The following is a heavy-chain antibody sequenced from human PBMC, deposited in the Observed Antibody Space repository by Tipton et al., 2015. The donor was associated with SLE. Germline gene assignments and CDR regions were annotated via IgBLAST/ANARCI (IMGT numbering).Heavy chain of an antibody. CDR3: AKDGYCSGGSCYPAQLYYYYMDV. D-gene: IGHD2-15*01. CDR1: GFSFEDFA. J-gene: IGHJ6*03. Sequence: SLRLSCVASGFSFEDFAMYWFRQRPGKGLEGVSRIGWNGDNRAYADSVKGRFTVSRDNSKNTLYLQMNSLRAEDTAVYYCAKDGYCSGGSCYPAQLYYYYMDVWGKGTTVTVSS. CDR2: IGWNGDNR. V-gene: IGHV3-9*01.